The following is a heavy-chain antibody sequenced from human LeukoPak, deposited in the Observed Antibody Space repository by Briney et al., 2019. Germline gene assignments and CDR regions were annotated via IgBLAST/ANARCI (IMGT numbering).Heavy chain of an antibody. V-gene: IGHV1-58*01. CDR1: GFTFTSSA. Sequence: ASVKVSRKASGFTFTSSAVQWVRQARGQRLEWIGWIVVGSGNTNYAQKFQERVTITRDMSTSTAYMELSSLRSEDTAVYYCAADAAYCGGDCYFTWGQGTLVTVSS. CDR3: AADAAYCGGDCYFT. CDR2: IVVGSGNT. D-gene: IGHD2-21*02. J-gene: IGHJ5*02.